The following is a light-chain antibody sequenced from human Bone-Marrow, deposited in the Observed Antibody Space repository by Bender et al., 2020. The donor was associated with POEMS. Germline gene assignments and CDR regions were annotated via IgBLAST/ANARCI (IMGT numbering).Light chain of an antibody. CDR3: AVWDDSLNGWV. Sequence: QSVLTQPPSASGTPGQRVTISCSGGSSNIGAHAVNWYQHLPGTAPKLLIYSSHRRPSGVPDRFSGSKSDTSASLAISGLRSEDEADYYCAVWDDSLNGWVFGGGTKLTVL. CDR1: SSNIGAHA. CDR2: SSH. J-gene: IGLJ3*02. V-gene: IGLV1-44*01.